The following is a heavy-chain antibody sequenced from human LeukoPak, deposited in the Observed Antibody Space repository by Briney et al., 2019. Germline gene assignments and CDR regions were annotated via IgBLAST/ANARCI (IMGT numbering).Heavy chain of an antibody. J-gene: IGHJ4*02. D-gene: IGHD3-22*01. CDR1: GGSISSGGYS. V-gene: IGHV4-30-2*01. Sequence: SQTLSLTCAVSGGSISSGGYSWSWIRQPPGTGLEWIGYIYHSGSTYYNPSLKSRVTISVDRSKNQFSLKLSSVTAADTAVYYCARGGYYYDSSGYYHFDYWGQGTLVTVSS. CDR2: IYHSGST. CDR3: ARGGYYYDSSGYYHFDY.